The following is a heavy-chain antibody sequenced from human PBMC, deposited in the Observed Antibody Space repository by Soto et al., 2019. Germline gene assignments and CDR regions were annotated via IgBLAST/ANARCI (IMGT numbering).Heavy chain of an antibody. CDR3: AKVHLQDTAMGQDY. D-gene: IGHD5-18*01. J-gene: IGHJ4*02. CDR2: IWYDGNNK. V-gene: IGHV3-30*02. CDR1: GFTFSSYG. Sequence: PGGSLRLSCAASGFTFSSYGMHWVRQAPGKGLEWVAVIWYDGNNKYFADSVKGRFSISRDNSKNTLYLQMNSLRAEDTAVYYCAKVHLQDTAMGQDYWGQGTLVTGSS.